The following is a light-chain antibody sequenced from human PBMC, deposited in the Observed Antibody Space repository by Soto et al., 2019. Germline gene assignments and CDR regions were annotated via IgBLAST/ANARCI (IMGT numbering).Light chain of an antibody. CDR3: QQRNMWPRT. Sequence: EIVLTQSPATLSVSPGERATLSCRASQSIDTDLGWYQQKRGQAPRLLIYDASHRAIGIPGRFSGSGSGTDFTLIISSLEPEESAVYYCQQRNMWPRTFGQGTKVEI. CDR1: QSIDTD. CDR2: DAS. V-gene: IGKV3-11*01. J-gene: IGKJ1*01.